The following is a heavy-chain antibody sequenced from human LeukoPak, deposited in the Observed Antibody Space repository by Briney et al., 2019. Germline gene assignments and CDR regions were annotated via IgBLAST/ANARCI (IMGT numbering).Heavy chain of an antibody. V-gene: IGHV4-59*01. CDR1: GGSISSYY. CDR2: IYYSGST. D-gene: IGHD4-17*01. CDR3: ARDGGATVTENSYYYYYGMDV. Sequence: SETLSLTCTVSGGSISSYYWSWIRQPPGKGLEWIGYIYYSGSTNYNPSLKSRVTISVDTSKNQFPLKLSSVTAADTAVYYCARDGGATVTENSYYYYYGMDVWGQGTTVTVSS. J-gene: IGHJ6*02.